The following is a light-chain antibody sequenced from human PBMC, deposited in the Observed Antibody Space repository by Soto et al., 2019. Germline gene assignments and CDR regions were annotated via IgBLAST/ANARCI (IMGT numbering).Light chain of an antibody. CDR2: SAS. V-gene: IGKV1-5*03. J-gene: IGKJ1*01. CDR3: QQYHIYSWT. Sequence: DIQMTQSPSTLSASVGDRVTITCRASQDIGTWLAWYQQKPEKAPKVLIYSASHLESGVPSRFSASGSGTEFSLTINSLQADDFVTYYCQQYHIYSWTFGQGTKVDIK. CDR1: QDIGTW.